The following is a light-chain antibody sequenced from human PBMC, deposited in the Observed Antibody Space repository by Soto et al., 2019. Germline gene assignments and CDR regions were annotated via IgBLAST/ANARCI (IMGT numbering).Light chain of an antibody. CDR1: SSDVGSYNL. CDR3: CSYAGGRNV. J-gene: IGLJ1*01. V-gene: IGLV2-23*03. CDR2: EGS. Sequence: QSVLTQPASVSGSPGQSITISCTGTSSDVGSYNLVSWYQHHPGKAPKLMLFEGSKRPSGVSNRFSGSKSGNTASLTISGLQAEDEADYYCCSYAGGRNVFGTGTKHTVL.